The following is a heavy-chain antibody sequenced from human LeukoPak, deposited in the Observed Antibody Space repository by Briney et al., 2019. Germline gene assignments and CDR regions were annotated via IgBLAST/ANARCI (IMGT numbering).Heavy chain of an antibody. CDR2: IYPGDSDT. V-gene: IGHV5-51*01. Sequence: GESLKISCKGSGYSFTSYWIGWVRQMPGKGLEWMGIIYPGDSDTRYSPSFQGQVTISTDKSISAAYLQWSSLKASDTAMYYCARKQYYYDSSGYYYGWFDPWGQGTLVTVSS. J-gene: IGHJ5*02. CDR3: ARKQYYYDSSGYYYGWFDP. D-gene: IGHD3-22*01. CDR1: GYSFTSYW.